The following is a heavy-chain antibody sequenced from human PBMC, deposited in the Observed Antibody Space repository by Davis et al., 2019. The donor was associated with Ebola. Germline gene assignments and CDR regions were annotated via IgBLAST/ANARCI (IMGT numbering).Heavy chain of an antibody. CDR2: IKHSGST. CDR1: GGSISSYY. D-gene: IGHD3-3*01. J-gene: IGHJ4*02. V-gene: IGHV4-34*01. Sequence: MPSETLSLTCTVSGGSISSYYWSWIRQPPGKGLEWIGEIKHSGSTNYNPSLKSRVTISVDTSKNQFSLKLSSVTAADTAVYYCARGPHTYYDFWSGYAHWGQGTLVTVSS. CDR3: ARGPHTYYDFWSGYAH.